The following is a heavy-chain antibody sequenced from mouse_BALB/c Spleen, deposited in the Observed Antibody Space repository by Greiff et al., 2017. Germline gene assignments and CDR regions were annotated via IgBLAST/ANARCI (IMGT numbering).Heavy chain of an antibody. Sequence: QVQLQQSGAELVKPGASVKLSCKASGYTFTSYWMHWVKQRPGQGLEWIGEINPSNGRTNYNEKFKSKATLTVDKSSSTAYMQLSSLTSEDSAVYYCARRGYDALFDYWGQGTTLTVSS. V-gene: IGHV1S81*02. J-gene: IGHJ2*01. CDR2: INPSNGRT. CDR1: GYTFTSYW. CDR3: ARRGYDALFDY. D-gene: IGHD2-2*01.